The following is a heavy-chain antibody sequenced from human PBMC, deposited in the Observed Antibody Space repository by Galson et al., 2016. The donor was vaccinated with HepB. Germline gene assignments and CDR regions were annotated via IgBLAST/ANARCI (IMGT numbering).Heavy chain of an antibody. CDR1: GFTFGDYY. CDR3: ARMSYSAFGHEIFQH. D-gene: IGHD5-12*01. J-gene: IGHJ1*01. V-gene: IGHV3-11*06. Sequence: SLRLSCAASGFTFGDYYMSWVRQAPGKGLEWISYICASGGCTEYGDSVKGRFAISRDNARDTLYLQMNSLRAEDTAVYYCARMSYSAFGHEIFQHWGQGTLVTVSS. CDR2: ICASGGCT.